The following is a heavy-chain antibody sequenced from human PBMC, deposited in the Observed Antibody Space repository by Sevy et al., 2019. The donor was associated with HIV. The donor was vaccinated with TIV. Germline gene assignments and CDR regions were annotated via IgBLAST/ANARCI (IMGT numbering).Heavy chain of an antibody. J-gene: IGHJ4*02. D-gene: IGHD6-13*01. CDR3: ARGRSSWLDY. CDR2: ISYDGSNK. CDR1: GFTFSSYA. V-gene: IGHV3-30-3*01. Sequence: GGSLRLSCAASGFTFSSYAMHWVRQAPGKGLEWVAVISYDGSNKYYADSVKGRFTISRDNSKNTLYLQMNSLRAEDTAVYYYARGRSSWLDYWGQGTLVTVSS.